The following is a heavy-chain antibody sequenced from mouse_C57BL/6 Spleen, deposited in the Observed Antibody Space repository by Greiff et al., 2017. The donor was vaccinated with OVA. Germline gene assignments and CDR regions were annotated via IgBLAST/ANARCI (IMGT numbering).Heavy chain of an antibody. V-gene: IGHV3-6*01. J-gene: IGHJ3*01. D-gene: IGHD1-1*01. CDR2: ISYDGSN. Sequence: ESGPGLVKPSQSLSLTCSVTGYSITSGYYWNWIRQFPGNKLEWMGYISYDGSNNYNPSLKNRISITRDTSKNQFFLKLNSVTTEDTATYYCARGYGSSYEGFAYWGQGTLVTVSA. CDR3: ARGYGSSYEGFAY. CDR1: GYSITSGYY.